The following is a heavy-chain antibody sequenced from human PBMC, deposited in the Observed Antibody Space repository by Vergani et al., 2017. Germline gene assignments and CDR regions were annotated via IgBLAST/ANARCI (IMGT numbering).Heavy chain of an antibody. V-gene: IGHV4-30-2*01. CDR1: GGSISSGGYS. Sequence: QLQLQESGSGLVKPSQTLSLTCAVSGGSISSGGYSWSWIRQPPGKGLEWIGYIYHSGSTYYNPSLKSRVTISVDTSKNQFSLKLSPVTAADTAVYYCARRSGYPYWYFDLWGRGTLVTVSS. CDR2: IYHSGST. J-gene: IGHJ2*01. D-gene: IGHD5-12*01. CDR3: ARRSGYPYWYFDL.